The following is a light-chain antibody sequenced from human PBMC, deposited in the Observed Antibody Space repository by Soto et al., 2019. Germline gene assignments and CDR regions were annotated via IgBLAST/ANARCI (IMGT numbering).Light chain of an antibody. CDR3: HYLKSYLT. Sequence: QLTQSPSYLSASVGDRVTITCRASQGISSFLAWYQQKPRKAPKLLIYAAYTFQSGVPSRFSGSGTGTDFTLTSSSLHTEDFATYYVHYLKSYLTIGKGRRLRIK. J-gene: IGKJ5*01. CDR2: AAY. V-gene: IGKV1-9*01. CDR1: QGISSF.